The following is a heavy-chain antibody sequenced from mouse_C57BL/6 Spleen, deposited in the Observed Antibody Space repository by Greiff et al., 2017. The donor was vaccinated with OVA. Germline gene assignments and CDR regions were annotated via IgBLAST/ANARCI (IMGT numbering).Heavy chain of an antibody. D-gene: IGHD2-4*01. CDR3: ARDHYDYGFLDY. Sequence: EVQVVESEGGLVQPGSSMKLSCTASGFTFSDYYMAWVRQVPEKGLEWVANINYDGSSTYYLASLKSRFIISRDNAKNILYLQMSSLKSEDTATYYCARDHYDYGFLDYWGQGTTLTVSS. J-gene: IGHJ2*01. CDR2: INYDGSST. V-gene: IGHV5-16*01. CDR1: GFTFSDYY.